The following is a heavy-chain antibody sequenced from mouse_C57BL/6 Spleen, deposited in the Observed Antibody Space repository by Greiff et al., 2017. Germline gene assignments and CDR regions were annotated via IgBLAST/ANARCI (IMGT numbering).Heavy chain of an antibody. CDR1: GYTFTDYY. Sequence: EVQLQQSGPELVKPGASVKISCKASGYTFTDYYMNWVKQSHGKSLEWIGDINPNNGGTSYNQKFKGKATLTVDTSYSTAYMVLRSLSSEDAAVYYCARGATVVATDYWGQGTTLTVSS. CDR3: ARGATVVATDY. D-gene: IGHD1-1*01. CDR2: INPNNGGT. J-gene: IGHJ2*01. V-gene: IGHV1-26*01.